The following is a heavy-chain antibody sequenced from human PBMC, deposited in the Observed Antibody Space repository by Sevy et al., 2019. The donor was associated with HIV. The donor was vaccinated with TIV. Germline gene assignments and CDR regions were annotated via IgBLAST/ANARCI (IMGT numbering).Heavy chain of an antibody. CDR2: ISGSGGST. J-gene: IGHJ4*02. CDR3: ARGPPDGSYDYFDY. CDR1: GFMFNSHA. V-gene: IGHV3-23*01. D-gene: IGHD3-10*01. Sequence: GGSLRLSCADSGFMFNSHAMSWVRQAPGKGLEWVSAISGSGGSTYYADSVKGRFTISRDNSKNTVYLQMNSLRAEDTAVYYCARGPPDGSYDYFDYWGQGTLVTVSS.